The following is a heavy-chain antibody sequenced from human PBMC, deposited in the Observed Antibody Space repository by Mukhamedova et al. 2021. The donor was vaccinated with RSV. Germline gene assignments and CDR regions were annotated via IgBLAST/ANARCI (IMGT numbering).Heavy chain of an antibody. CDR2: ISSSGGST. V-gene: IGHV3-23*01. J-gene: IGHJ4*02. Sequence: GKGLEWVSGISSSGGSTYFADSVKGRFTISRDNSKNTLFLQMNSLKADDTALYYCAKVGYYDFWSGYDYYFDYWGQGTLVTVSS. D-gene: IGHD3-3*01. CDR3: AKVGYYDFWSGYDYYFDY.